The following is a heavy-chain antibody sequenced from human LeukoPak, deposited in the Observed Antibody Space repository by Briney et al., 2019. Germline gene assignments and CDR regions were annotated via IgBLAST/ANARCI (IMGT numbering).Heavy chain of an antibody. D-gene: IGHD6-13*01. CDR1: GFTVSSNY. V-gene: IGHV3-66*01. CDR2: IYSGGSP. Sequence: GGSLRLSCALSGFTVSSNYMSSVRQAPGKGLEWDSFIYSGGSPYSADSVKGRLPISRDNSKNPLYLKMNSLRAEGMDVYYCARDQTSGIRYYYGMDVWGQGTTVTVSS. CDR3: ARDQTSGIRYYYGMDV. J-gene: IGHJ6*02.